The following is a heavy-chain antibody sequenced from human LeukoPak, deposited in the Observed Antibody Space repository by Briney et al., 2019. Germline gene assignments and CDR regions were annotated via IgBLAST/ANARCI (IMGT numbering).Heavy chain of an antibody. Sequence: GGSLRLSCAASGFTFDDYARHWVRQAPGKGLEWVSLISWDGGSTYYADSVKGRFTISRDNSKNSLYLQMNSLRAEDTALYSCATPLAARSPYYYMDVWGKGTTVTVSS. J-gene: IGHJ6*03. CDR2: ISWDGGST. CDR1: GFTFDDYA. CDR3: ATPLAARSPYYYMDV. V-gene: IGHV3-43D*03. D-gene: IGHD6-6*01.